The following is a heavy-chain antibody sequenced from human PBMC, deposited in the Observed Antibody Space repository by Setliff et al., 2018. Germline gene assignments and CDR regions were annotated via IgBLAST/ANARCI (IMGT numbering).Heavy chain of an antibody. V-gene: IGHV1-2*06. Sequence: ASVKVSCKTSGYSFTKYFLHWVRQAPGQGLEWMGRVFTATDDTQFRTEFQGRVSVTRDTYMSTTYMDLSGLRSDDTAVYYCVRQDILTGYYAFDYWGQGTLVTVSS. D-gene: IGHD3-9*01. CDR3: VRQDILTGYYAFDY. J-gene: IGHJ4*02. CDR2: VFTATDDT. CDR1: GYSFTKYF.